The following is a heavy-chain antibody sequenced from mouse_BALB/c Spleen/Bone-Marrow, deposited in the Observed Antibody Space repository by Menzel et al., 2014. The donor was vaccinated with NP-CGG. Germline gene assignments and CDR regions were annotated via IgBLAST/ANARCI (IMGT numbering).Heavy chain of an antibody. CDR1: GYTFTSYY. V-gene: IGHV1S56*01. CDR2: IYPGNVNT. CDR3: ATYDY. Sequence: QVQLKDSGPELVKPGASVRISCKASGYTFTSYYIHWVKQRPGQGLEWIGWIYPGNVNTKHNEKFKGKATLTADKSSSTAYMQLSSLTSEDSAVYFCATYDYWGQGTTLTVSS. J-gene: IGHJ2*01.